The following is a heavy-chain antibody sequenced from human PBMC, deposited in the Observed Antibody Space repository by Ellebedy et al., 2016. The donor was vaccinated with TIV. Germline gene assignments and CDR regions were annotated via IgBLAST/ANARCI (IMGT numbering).Heavy chain of an antibody. D-gene: IGHD3/OR15-3a*01. Sequence: GGSLRLSXAASGFTFSSYAMHWVRQAPGKGLEWVAVISYDGSNKYYADSVKGRFTISRDNAKNSLYLQMNSLRAEDTAVYYCARDRTEVKGWFDPWGQGTLVTVSS. CDR1: GFTFSSYA. CDR3: ARDRTEVKGWFDP. V-gene: IGHV3-30-3*01. CDR2: ISYDGSNK. J-gene: IGHJ5*02.